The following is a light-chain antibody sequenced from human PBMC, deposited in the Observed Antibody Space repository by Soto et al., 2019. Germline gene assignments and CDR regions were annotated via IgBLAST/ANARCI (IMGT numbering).Light chain of an antibody. CDR2: DAS. CDR1: QSVSSY. V-gene: IGKV3-11*01. Sequence: EIVLTQSPATLSLSPGERAALSCRASQSVSSYLAWYHQKPGQAPRLLIYDASNRATGIPARFSGSGSGTDFTLTIRSLEPEDFAVYYCLQRSNWPSTFGGGTKVEIK. CDR3: LQRSNWPST. J-gene: IGKJ4*01.